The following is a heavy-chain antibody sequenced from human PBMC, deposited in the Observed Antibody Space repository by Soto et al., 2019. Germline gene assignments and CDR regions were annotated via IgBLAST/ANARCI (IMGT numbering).Heavy chain of an antibody. V-gene: IGHV1-69*02. CDR1: GGTFSSYT. CDR2: IIPILGIA. Sequence: SVKVSCKASGGTFSSYTISWVRQAPGQGLEWMGRIIPILGIANYAQKFQGRVTITADKSTSTAYMELSSLRSEDTAVYYCARSMPYYDILTGYPYLDYWGQGTLVTVSS. J-gene: IGHJ4*02. CDR3: ARSMPYYDILTGYPYLDY. D-gene: IGHD3-9*01.